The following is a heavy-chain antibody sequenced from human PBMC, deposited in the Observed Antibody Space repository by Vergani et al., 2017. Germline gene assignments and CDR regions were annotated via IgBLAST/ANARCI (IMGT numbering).Heavy chain of an antibody. V-gene: IGHV3-23*04. D-gene: IGHD6-13*01. CDR3: ARDRDSSSWIHAGWFDP. CDR1: GFTFSSYA. CDR2: ISGSGGST. J-gene: IGHJ5*02. Sequence: EVQLVESGGGLVQPGGSLRLSCAASGFTFSSYAMSWVRQAPGKGLEWVSAISGSGGSTYYADSVKGRFTISRDNSKNTLYLQMNSLRAEDTAVYYCARDRDSSSWIHAGWFDPWGQGTLVTVSS.